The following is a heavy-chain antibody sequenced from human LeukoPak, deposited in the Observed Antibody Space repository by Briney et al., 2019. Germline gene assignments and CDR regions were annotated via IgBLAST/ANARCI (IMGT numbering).Heavy chain of an antibody. V-gene: IGHV4-4*07. J-gene: IGHJ4*02. CDR3: ARDSGYYDFWSGYSFDY. D-gene: IGHD3-3*01. CDR1: GGSISSYY. CDR2: IYTSGST. Sequence: PSEALSLTCTVSGGSISSYYWSWIRQPAGKGLEWIGRIYTSGSTNYNPSPKSRVTMSVDTSKNQFSLKLSSVTAADTAVYYCARDSGYYDFWSGYSFDYWGQGTLVTVSS.